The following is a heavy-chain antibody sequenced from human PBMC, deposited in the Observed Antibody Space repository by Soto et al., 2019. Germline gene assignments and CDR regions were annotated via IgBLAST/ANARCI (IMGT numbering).Heavy chain of an antibody. CDR2: ISYDENNK. D-gene: IGHD3-3*01. V-gene: IGHV3-30*18. J-gene: IGHJ4*02. CDR3: AKGWDGCTTRFFDH. Sequence: QVQLVESGGGVVQPGGSLRLSCAASGFTFSSYGMHWVRQAPGKGLQWVTIISYDENNKVYTDSVKGRFTVSRDNSKNTLYLQMNGLRAEDTAIYYCAKGWDGCTTRFFDHWGQGTLVAVSS. CDR1: GFTFSSYG.